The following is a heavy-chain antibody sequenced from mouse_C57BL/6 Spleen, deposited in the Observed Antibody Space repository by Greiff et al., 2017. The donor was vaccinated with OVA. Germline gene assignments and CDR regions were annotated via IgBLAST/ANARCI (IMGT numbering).Heavy chain of an antibody. J-gene: IGHJ4*01. V-gene: IGHV1-15*01. CDR2: IDPETGGT. D-gene: IGHD1-1*01. CDR3: TRDYGSSLDYYAMDY. Sequence: QVQLQQSGAELVRPGASVTLSCKASGYTFTDYEMHWVKQTPVHGLEWIGAIDPETGGTAYNQKFKGKAILTADKSSSTAYMELRSLTSEDSAVYYCTRDYGSSLDYYAMDYWGQGTSVTVSS. CDR1: GYTFTDYE.